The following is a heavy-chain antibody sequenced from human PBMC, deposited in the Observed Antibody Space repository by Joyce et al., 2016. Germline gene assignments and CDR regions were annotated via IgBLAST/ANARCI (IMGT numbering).Heavy chain of an antibody. CDR1: GDSFTTGGYA. V-gene: IGHV4-30-2*01. Sequence: QLLLRESGPGLVKTSQTLSLTCAVSGDSFTTGGYAWNWIRQPPGKGLEWIGDIYHSGNTHFSPSLQSRVTISLDRSKSQFSLKLSSVTAADTAVYYCARAPRGPGYFDSWGQGTLVTVSS. J-gene: IGHJ4*02. CDR2: IYHSGNT. D-gene: IGHD3-10*01. CDR3: ARAPRGPGYFDS.